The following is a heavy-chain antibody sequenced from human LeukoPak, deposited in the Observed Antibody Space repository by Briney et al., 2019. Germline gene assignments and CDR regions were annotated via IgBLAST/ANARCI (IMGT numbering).Heavy chain of an antibody. CDR2: MNPNSDNT. CDR3: ARGPSYRSDY. D-gene: IGHD3-16*02. CDR1: VYTFTSYD. Sequence: ASVKVSCKASVYTFTSYDINWVRQSTGQGLEWMGWMNPNSDNTGYAQKFQGRVTMTRNTSISTAYMELSSLRSEDTAVYYCARGPSYRSDYWGQGTLVTVSS. V-gene: IGHV1-8*01. J-gene: IGHJ4*02.